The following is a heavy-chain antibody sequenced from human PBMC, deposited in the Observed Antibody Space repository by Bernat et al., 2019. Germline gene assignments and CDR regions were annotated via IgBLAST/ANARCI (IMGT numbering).Heavy chain of an antibody. CDR3: TSCLEAEAGTIWEFWFDP. D-gene: IGHD6-13*01. V-gene: IGHV3-49*03. CDR2: IRSKAYVGTT. Sequence: EVQLVESGGGLVQPGRSLRLSCTASGFTFGDYAMSWFRQAPGKGLEWVGFIRSKAYVGTTEYAASVKGRFTISRDDSKSIAYLQMNSLRTEDTAVYYCTSCLEAEAGTIWEFWFDPWGQGTLVTVSS. J-gene: IGHJ5*02. CDR1: GFTFGDYA.